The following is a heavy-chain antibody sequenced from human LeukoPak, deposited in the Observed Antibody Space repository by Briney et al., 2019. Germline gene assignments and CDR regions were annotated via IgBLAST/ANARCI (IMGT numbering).Heavy chain of an antibody. D-gene: IGHD6-13*01. J-gene: IGHJ3*02. V-gene: IGHV1-69*02. CDR3: ACVYSSSWYSAFDI. CDR2: ITPILGIA. CDR1: GYTFTSYY. Sequence: SVKVSCKASGYTFTSYYMHWVRQAPGQGLEWMGRITPILGIANYAQKFQGRVTITADKSTSTAYMELSSLRSEDTAVYYCACVYSSSWYSAFDIWGQGTMVTVSS.